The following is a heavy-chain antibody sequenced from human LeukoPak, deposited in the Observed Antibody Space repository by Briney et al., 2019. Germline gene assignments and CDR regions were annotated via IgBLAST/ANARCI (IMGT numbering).Heavy chain of an antibody. J-gene: IGHJ4*02. CDR2: IKSKTDGGTT. CDR3: TTGEGYSGYDFIY. V-gene: IGHV3-15*01. D-gene: IGHD5-12*01. CDR1: GFTFSNAW. Sequence: GGSLRLSCAASGFTFSNAWMSWVRQAPGKGLEWVGRIKSKTDGGTTDYAAPVKGRFTISRDDSKNTLYLQMNSLKTEDTAVYYCTTGEGYSGYDFIYWGQGTLVTVSS.